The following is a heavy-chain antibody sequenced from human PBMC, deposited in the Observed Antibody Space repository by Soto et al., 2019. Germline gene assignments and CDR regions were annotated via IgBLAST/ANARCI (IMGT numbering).Heavy chain of an antibody. CDR1: GFTFSSYS. Sequence: EVQLVESGGGLVQPGGSLRLSSAASGFTFSSYSMNWVRQAPGKGLEWVSYISSSSSTIYYADSVKGRFTISRDNAKNSLYLQMNSLRDEDTAVYYCARVRGFYSGSERGGLGMDVWGQGTTVTVSS. J-gene: IGHJ6*02. V-gene: IGHV3-48*02. CDR3: ARVRGFYSGSERGGLGMDV. D-gene: IGHD1-26*01. CDR2: ISSSSSTI.